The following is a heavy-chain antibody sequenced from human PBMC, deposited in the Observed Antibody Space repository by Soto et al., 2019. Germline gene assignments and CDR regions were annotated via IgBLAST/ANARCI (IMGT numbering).Heavy chain of an antibody. V-gene: IGHV4-34*01. CDR2: INHSGST. CDR1: GGSFSGYF. J-gene: IGHJ3*02. D-gene: IGHD4-17*01. Sequence: QVQLQQWGAGLLKPSETLSLTCAVYGGSFSGYFWSWIRQPPAKGLEWIGEINHSGSTNYNPYLNSRVTISVDTSKNQFSLKLSSVTAADMARYYCTRGREVTVTDDLVAFDIWGQGTRVTVSS. CDR3: TRGREVTVTDDLVAFDI.